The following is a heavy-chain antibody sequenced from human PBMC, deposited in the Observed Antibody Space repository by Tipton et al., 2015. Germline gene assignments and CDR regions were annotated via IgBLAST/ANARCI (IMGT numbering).Heavy chain of an antibody. CDR3: ARENSIWYPYCDH. CDR2: ISAYNGNT. V-gene: IGHV1-18*01. J-gene: IGHJ4*02. CDR1: GYTFTSYG. D-gene: IGHD6-13*01. Sequence: QLVQSGAEVKKPGASVKVSCKASGYTFTSYGISWVRQAPGQGLEWMGWISAYNGNTKYAQKLQGRVTMTTDTSTGTAYMELRSLRSDDTAFYFCARENSIWYPYCDHWGQGTLVTVAS.